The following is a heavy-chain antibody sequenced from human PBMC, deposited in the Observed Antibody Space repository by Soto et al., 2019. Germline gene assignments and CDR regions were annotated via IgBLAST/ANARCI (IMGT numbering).Heavy chain of an antibody. V-gene: IGHV1-18*01. CDR1: GYTFASYA. CDR2: ISAYNGNT. Sequence: QVQLVQSGAEVKKPGASVKVSCKASGYTFASYAISWMRQAPGQGHVWLGWISAYNGNTNYAQKLQVTVTMTTDLSTSTACTELRSLRSYDTAVYSCARDPPPLDYWGQGTLVTVSS. J-gene: IGHJ4*02. CDR3: ARDPPPLDY.